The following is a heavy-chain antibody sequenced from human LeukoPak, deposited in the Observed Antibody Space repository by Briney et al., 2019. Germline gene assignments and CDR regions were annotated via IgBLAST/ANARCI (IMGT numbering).Heavy chain of an antibody. CDR3: VFDSSF. D-gene: IGHD3-22*01. CDR2: VKSKTDGGTT. CDR1: GFTFTNAW. Sequence: GGSLRLPCVGSGFTFTNAWMAGVRETGGKGLEWVGRVKSKTDGGTTDYAAPVRGRFTISRDDSKNTVYLELNSLRTEDTAVYYCVFDSSFWGQGTLVTVSS. V-gene: IGHV3-15*01. J-gene: IGHJ1*01.